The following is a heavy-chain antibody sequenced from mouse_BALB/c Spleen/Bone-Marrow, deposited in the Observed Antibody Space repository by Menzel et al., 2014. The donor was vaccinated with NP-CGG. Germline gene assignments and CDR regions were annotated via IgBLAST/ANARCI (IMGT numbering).Heavy chain of an antibody. CDR1: GYTFSSYW. D-gene: IGHD2-4*01. Sequence: QVQLQQSGAELMKPGASVKISCKATGYTFSSYWIEWIKQRPGHGLEWIGEILPGSENTNYNEKFKGKATFTADTSSNSAYMQLSSLTSEDSAVYYCARGARSYEYDRTWFAYWGQGTLVTVSA. CDR2: ILPGSENT. J-gene: IGHJ3*01. V-gene: IGHV1-9*01. CDR3: ARGARSYEYDRTWFAY.